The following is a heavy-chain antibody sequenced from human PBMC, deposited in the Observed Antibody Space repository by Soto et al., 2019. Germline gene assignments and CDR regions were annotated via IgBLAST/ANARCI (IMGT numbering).Heavy chain of an antibody. Sequence: GGSLRLSCAASGFTFSRYWMHWVRQAPGKGLVWVSRISSEGSDTTYADSVKGRFTSSRDNAKNTLYLQMNSLRAEDTAVYYCARAPPGDWFDPWGQGTLVTVSS. V-gene: IGHV3-74*01. CDR2: ISSEGSDT. CDR1: GFTFSRYW. J-gene: IGHJ5*02. CDR3: ARAPPGDWFDP. D-gene: IGHD3-10*01.